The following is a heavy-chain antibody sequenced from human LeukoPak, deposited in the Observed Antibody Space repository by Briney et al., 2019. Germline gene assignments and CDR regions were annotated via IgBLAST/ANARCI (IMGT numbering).Heavy chain of an antibody. J-gene: IGHJ4*02. CDR2: IYQSGST. V-gene: IGHV4-4*02. D-gene: IGHD1-26*01. Sequence: PSETLSLTCAVSGGSISSSNWWSWVRQPPGKGRGWSGEIYQSGSTKYNPSLKSRVTISVDDSKNHFSLKLSSVTAADTAVYYCARVQWELRNHDYWGQGTLVTVSS. CDR1: GGSISSSNW. CDR3: ARVQWELRNHDY.